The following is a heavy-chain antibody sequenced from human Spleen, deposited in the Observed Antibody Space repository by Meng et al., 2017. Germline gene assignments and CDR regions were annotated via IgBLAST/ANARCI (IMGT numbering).Heavy chain of an antibody. J-gene: IGHJ4*02. V-gene: IGHV1-24*01. CDR1: GYTLTELS. Sequence: ASVKVSCKVSGYTLTELSMHWVRQAPGKGLEWLGWINTYNGKTDYAQKFQGRITMTTDTFTSTAYMELRSLRSDDTAVYYCATRGNPYLNCWGQGTLVTVSS. CDR3: ATRGNPYLNC. CDR2: INTYNGKT.